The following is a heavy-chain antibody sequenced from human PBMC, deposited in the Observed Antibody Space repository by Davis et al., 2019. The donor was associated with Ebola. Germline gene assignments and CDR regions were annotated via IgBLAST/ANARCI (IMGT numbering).Heavy chain of an antibody. CDR1: GYTFTGYY. CDR2: INPNSGGT. V-gene: IGHV1-2*02. D-gene: IGHD3-22*01. J-gene: IGHJ3*02. CDR3: AREVREYYYDSSPDAFDI. Sequence: ASVKVSCKASGYTFTGYYMHWVRQAPGQGLEWMGWINPNSGGTNYAQKFQGRVTMTRDTSISTAYMELSRLRSDDTAVYYCAREVREYYYDSSPDAFDIWGQGTMVTVSS.